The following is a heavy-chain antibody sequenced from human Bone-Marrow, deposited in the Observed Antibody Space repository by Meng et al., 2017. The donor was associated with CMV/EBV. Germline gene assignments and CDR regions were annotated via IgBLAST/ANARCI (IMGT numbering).Heavy chain of an antibody. V-gene: IGHV3-23*01. D-gene: IGHD4-17*01. CDR1: GLTFSSYA. CDR2: ISGSGGST. CDR3: AKDRGYGDYRYYFDY. Sequence: SGLTFSSYAMTWVRQAPGKGPEWVSGISGSGGSTYYADSVKGRFTISRDNSMNTLHLQMNSLRAGDTAVYYCAKDRGYGDYRYYFDYWGQGTLVTVSS. J-gene: IGHJ4*02.